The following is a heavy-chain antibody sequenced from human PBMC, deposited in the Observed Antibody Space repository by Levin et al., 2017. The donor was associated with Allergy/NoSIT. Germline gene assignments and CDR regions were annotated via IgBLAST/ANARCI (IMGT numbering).Heavy chain of an antibody. CDR3: ARDESKAGYSSSWTYY. CDR2: INPNSGGT. CDR1: GYTFTGYY. V-gene: IGHV1-2*06. J-gene: IGHJ4*02. Sequence: PGGSLRLSCKASGYTFTGYYMHWVRQAPGQGLEWMGRINPNSGGTNYAQKFQGRVTMTRDTSISTAYMELSRLRSDDTAVYYCARDESKAGYSSSWTYYWGQGTLVTVSS. D-gene: IGHD6-13*01.